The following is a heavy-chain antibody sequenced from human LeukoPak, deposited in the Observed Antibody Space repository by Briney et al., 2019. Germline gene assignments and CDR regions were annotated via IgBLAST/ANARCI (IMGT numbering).Heavy chain of an antibody. V-gene: IGHV1-18*04. CDR3: ARASPPYSGSFREGFDY. CDR2: ISAYNGNT. D-gene: IGHD1-26*01. CDR1: GYTFTGYY. Sequence: ASVKVSCKASGYTFTGYYMHWVRQAPGQGLEWMGWISAYNGNTNYAQKLQGRVTMTTDTSTSTAYMELRSLRSDDTAVYYCARASPPYSGSFREGFDYWGQGTLVTVSS. J-gene: IGHJ4*02.